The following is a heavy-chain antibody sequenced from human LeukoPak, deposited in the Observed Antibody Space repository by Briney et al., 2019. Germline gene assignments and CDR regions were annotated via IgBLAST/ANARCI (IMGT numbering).Heavy chain of an antibody. CDR2: IIPIFGTA. D-gene: IGHD2-15*01. V-gene: IGHV1-69*13. J-gene: IGHJ5*02. CDR3: ARACGGGSCRRNWFDP. Sequence: ASVKVSCKASGGTFSSYAISWVRQAPGQGLEWMGGIIPIFGTANYAHEFQGRVTITADESTSTAYMELSSLRSEDTAVYYCARACGGGSCRRNWFDPWGQGTLVTVSS. CDR1: GGTFSSYA.